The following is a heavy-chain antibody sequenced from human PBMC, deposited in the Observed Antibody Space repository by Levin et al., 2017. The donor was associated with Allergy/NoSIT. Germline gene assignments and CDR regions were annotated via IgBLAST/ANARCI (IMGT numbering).Heavy chain of an antibody. CDR1: GFTVSSNY. CDR2: IYSGGST. J-gene: IGHJ4*02. Sequence: LGESLKISCAASGFTVSSNYMSWVRQAPGKGLEWVSVIYSGGSTYYADSVKGRFTISRDNSKNTLYLQMNSLRAEDTAVYYCARGYYYDSSGYYYPFDYWGQGTLVTVSS. D-gene: IGHD3-22*01. V-gene: IGHV3-66*01. CDR3: ARGYYYDSSGYYYPFDY.